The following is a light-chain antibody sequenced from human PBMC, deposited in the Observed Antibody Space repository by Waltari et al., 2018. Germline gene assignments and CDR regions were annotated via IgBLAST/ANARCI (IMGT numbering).Light chain of an antibody. V-gene: IGLV1-47*01. J-gene: IGLJ3*02. CDR3: ATWDDSLNGWV. Sequence: ELTQPPSASGAPGQEVSISCSGGSTTITNYVFWYQQFPCTAPKLIDCKDYERPSGVPDRFSASKSGTSASLAISGLRSDDEADYYCATWDDSLNGWVFGGGTKLTVL. CDR1: STTITNY. CDR2: KDY.